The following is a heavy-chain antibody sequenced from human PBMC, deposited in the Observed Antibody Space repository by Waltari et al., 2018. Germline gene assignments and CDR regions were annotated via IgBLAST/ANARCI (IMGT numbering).Heavy chain of an antibody. CDR3: AKCGGGYSYGCDY. CDR2: ISGSGCST. V-gene: IGHV3-23*01. J-gene: IGHJ4*02. Sequence: EVQLLESGGGLVQPGGSLRLSCAASGFTFSSYAMSWVRQAPGKGLEWVSAISGSGCSTYYADSVKGRFTISRDNSKNTLYLQMNSLRAEDTAVYYCAKCGGGYSYGCDYWGQGTLVTVSS. CDR1: GFTFSSYA. D-gene: IGHD5-18*01.